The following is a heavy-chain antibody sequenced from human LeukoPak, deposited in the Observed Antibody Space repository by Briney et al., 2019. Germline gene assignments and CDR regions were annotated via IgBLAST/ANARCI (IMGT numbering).Heavy chain of an antibody. CDR2: ISSSSSTI. CDR3: ARVLTGYYSSP. D-gene: IGHD3-9*01. J-gene: IGHJ5*02. V-gene: IGHV3-48*04. Sequence: PGGSLRLSCAASGFTFSSYSMNWVRQAPGKGLEWVSYISSSSSTIYYADSVKGRFTISRDNAKNSLYLQMNSLRAEDTAVYYCARVLTGYYSSPWGQGTLVTVSS. CDR1: GFTFSSYS.